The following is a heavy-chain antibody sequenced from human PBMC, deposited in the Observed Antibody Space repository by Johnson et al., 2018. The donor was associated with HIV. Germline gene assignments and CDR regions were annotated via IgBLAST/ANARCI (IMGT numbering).Heavy chain of an antibody. J-gene: IGHJ3*02. CDR2: ISSSGSTI. Sequence: QVQLVESGGGVVQPGRSLRLSCAASGFTFSDYYMSWIRQAPGKGLEWVSYISSSGSTIYHADSVKGRFTISRDTAKNSLYLQMNSLRAEDTAVYYCGRVADYYDSIAVLNAFDIWGQGTMVTVSS. CDR1: GFTFSDYY. V-gene: IGHV3-11*04. D-gene: IGHD3-22*01. CDR3: GRVADYYDSIAVLNAFDI.